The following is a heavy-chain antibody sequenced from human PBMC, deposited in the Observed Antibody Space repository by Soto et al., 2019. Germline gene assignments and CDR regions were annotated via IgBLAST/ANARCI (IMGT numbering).Heavy chain of an antibody. CDR3: AKVVGYCSSSSCSRDMYYYYGMDV. V-gene: IGHV3-30*18. CDR2: TSYDGGNK. Sequence: GALRLSCAASGFTFSSYGIHWVRQAPGKGLEWVAVTSYDGGNKYYADSVKGRFTISRDNSKNTLYLQMNSLRAEDTAVYYCAKVVGYCSSSSCSRDMYYYYGMDVWGQGTTVTVSS. D-gene: IGHD2-2*01. J-gene: IGHJ6*02. CDR1: GFTFSSYG.